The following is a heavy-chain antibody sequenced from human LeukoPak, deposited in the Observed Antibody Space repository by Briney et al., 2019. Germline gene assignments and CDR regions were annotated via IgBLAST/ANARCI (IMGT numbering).Heavy chain of an antibody. Sequence: PGGSLRLSCAASGFTFSSYAMHWVRQAPGKGLEWVAVISYDGSNKYYADSVKGRFTISRDNSKNTLYLQMNSLRAEDTAVYYCARVKGWGSSGGFDYWGQGTLVTVSS. D-gene: IGHD7-27*01. J-gene: IGHJ4*02. V-gene: IGHV3-30*01. CDR2: ISYDGSNK. CDR3: ARVKGWGSSGGFDY. CDR1: GFTFSSYA.